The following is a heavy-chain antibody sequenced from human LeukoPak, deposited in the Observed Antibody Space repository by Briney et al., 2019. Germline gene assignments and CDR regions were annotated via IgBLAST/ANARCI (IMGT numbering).Heavy chain of an antibody. Sequence: ASVKVSCKASGGTFSSYAISWVRQAPGQGLEWMGRIIPILGIANYAQKFQGRVTITADKSTSTAYMELGSLRSEDTAVYYCARVYCSSTSCYAEGWAFDIWGQGTMVTVSS. V-gene: IGHV1-69*04. CDR2: IIPILGIA. CDR3: ARVYCSSTSCYAEGWAFDI. J-gene: IGHJ3*02. D-gene: IGHD2-2*01. CDR1: GGTFSSYA.